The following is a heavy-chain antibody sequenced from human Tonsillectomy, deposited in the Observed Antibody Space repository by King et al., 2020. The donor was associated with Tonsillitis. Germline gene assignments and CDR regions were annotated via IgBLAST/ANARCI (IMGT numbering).Heavy chain of an antibody. J-gene: IGHJ3*02. D-gene: IGHD3-22*01. V-gene: IGHV4-31*03. CDR1: GGSISSGGYY. CDR2: IYYSGST. CDR3: ARDHWYYDSSGYDAFDI. Sequence: QLQESGPGLVKPSQTLSLTCTVSGGSISSGGYYWSWIRQHPGKGLEWIGYIYYSGSTYYNPSLKRRVTISVDTSKNQFSLKLSSVTAADTAVYYCARDHWYYDSSGYDAFDIWGQGTMVTVSS.